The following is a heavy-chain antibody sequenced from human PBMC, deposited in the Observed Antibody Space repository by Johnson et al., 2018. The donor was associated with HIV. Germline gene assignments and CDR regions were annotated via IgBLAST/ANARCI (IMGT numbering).Heavy chain of an antibody. V-gene: IGHV3-43*01. D-gene: IGHD5-18*01. Sequence: VQLVESGGVVVQPGGSLRLSCAASGFTFDDYTMHWVRQAPGKGLEWVSLISWDGGSTYYADSVKGRFTISRDNSKNSLYLQMNSLRAEDTAVYYCARLPSGYSRDGFNVWGQGTMVTLSS. CDR1: GFTFDDYT. J-gene: IGHJ3*01. CDR3: ARLPSGYSRDGFNV. CDR2: ISWDGGST.